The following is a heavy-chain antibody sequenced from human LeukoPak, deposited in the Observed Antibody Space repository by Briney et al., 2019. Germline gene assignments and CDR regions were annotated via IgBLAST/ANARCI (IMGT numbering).Heavy chain of an antibody. Sequence: PGRSLRLSCAASGFTFSSYAMHWVRQAPGKGLEWVAVISYDGSNKYYADSVKGRFTISRDNSKNTLYLQMNSLRAEDTAVYYCARDAEQWLVRVLPDYWGQGTLVTVSS. D-gene: IGHD6-19*01. CDR3: ARDAEQWLVRVLPDY. J-gene: IGHJ4*02. CDR1: GFTFSSYA. CDR2: ISYDGSNK. V-gene: IGHV3-30-3*01.